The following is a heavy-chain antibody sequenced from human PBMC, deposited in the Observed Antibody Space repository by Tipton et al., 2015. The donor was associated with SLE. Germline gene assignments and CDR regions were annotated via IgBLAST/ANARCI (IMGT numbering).Heavy chain of an antibody. CDR2: IYYSGST. D-gene: IGHD2/OR15-2a*01. V-gene: IGHV4-30-4*01. J-gene: IGHJ3*02. CDR1: GGSISSGDYY. CDR3: ARDLSIADAFDI. Sequence: TLSLTCTVSGGSISSGDYYWSWIRQPPGKGLEWIGYIYYSGSTYYNPSLKSRVTVSVGTSKNQFSLKLSSVTAADTAVYYCARDLSIADAFDIWGQGTMVTVSS.